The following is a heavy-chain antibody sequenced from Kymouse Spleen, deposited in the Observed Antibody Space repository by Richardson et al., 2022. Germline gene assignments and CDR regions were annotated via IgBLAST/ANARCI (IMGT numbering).Heavy chain of an antibody. J-gene: IGHJ5*02. V-gene: IGHV4-61*01. CDR1: GGSVSSGSYY. CDR2: IYYSGST. Sequence: QVQLQESGPGLVKPSETLSLTCTVSGGSVSSGSYYWSWIRQPPGKGLEWIGYIYYSGSTNYNPSLKSRVTISVDTSKNQFSLKLSSVTAADTAVYYCARDNWNYGDWFDPWGQGTLVTVSS. CDR3: ARDNWNYGDWFDP. D-gene: IGHD1-7*01.